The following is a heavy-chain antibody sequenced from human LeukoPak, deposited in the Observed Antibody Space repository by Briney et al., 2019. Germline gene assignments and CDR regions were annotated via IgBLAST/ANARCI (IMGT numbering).Heavy chain of an antibody. CDR3: AKDFGRKYDSKTY. D-gene: IGHD3-22*01. Sequence: GGSLRLSCAASGFTFSGYAMSWVRQAPGKGLEWVSAISASGGSTDYADSVKGRFMISRDNSRNTLYLQMNSLRADDTAVYYCAKDFGRKYDSKTYWGQGTLVTVSS. CDR2: ISASGGST. V-gene: IGHV3-23*01. J-gene: IGHJ4*02. CDR1: GFTFSGYA.